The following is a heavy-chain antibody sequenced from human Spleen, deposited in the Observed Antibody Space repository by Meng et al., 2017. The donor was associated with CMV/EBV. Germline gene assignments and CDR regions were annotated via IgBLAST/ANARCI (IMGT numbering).Heavy chain of an antibody. V-gene: IGHV3-21*03. Sequence: GESLKISCAASGFTFTTYNMNWVRQAAGQGLEWIASISSTGDYTYYADSVRGRFTISRDNAKNTLYLQMNSLRAEDTAVYYCAKDAPTGAAVAIYFFDYWGQGTLVTVSS. CDR1: GFTFTTYN. CDR3: AKDAPTGAAVAIYFFDY. J-gene: IGHJ4*02. CDR2: ISSTGDYT. D-gene: IGHD6-19*01.